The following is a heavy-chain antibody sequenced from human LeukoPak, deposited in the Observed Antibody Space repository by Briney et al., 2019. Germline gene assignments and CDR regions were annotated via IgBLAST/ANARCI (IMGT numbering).Heavy chain of an antibody. V-gene: IGHV4-34*01. CDR3: ASTSLSGAGYGSGSYNFDY. J-gene: IGHJ4*02. Sequence: SETLSLTCAVYGGSFSGYYWSWIRQPPGKGLEWIGEINHSGSTNYNPSLKSRVTISVGTSKNQFSLKLSSVTAADTAVYYCASTSLSGAGYGSGSYNFDYWGQGTLVTVSS. D-gene: IGHD3-10*01. CDR2: INHSGST. CDR1: GGSFSGYY.